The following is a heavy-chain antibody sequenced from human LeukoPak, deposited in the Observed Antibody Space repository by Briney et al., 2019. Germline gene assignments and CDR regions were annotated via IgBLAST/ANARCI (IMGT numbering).Heavy chain of an antibody. J-gene: IGHJ4*02. CDR3: ARDFFYGGNRSYFDD. CDR2: IYTSGST. D-gene: IGHD4-23*01. V-gene: IGHV4-4*07. Sequence: SETLSLTCTVSGGSISSYYWSWIRQPAGRGLEWIGRIYTSGSTNYNPSLKSRVTMSVDTSKNQFSLKLSSVTAADTAVYYCARDFFYGGNRSYFDDWGQGNLVTVSS. CDR1: GGSISSYY.